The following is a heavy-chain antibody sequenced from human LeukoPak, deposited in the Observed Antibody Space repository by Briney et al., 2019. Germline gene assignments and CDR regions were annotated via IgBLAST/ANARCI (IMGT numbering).Heavy chain of an antibody. V-gene: IGHV1-2*02. CDR1: GYTFTGYY. CDR3: ARDPGNPYGYSGSYSDY. J-gene: IGHJ4*02. D-gene: IGHD1-26*01. Sequence: ASVTVSCKASGYTFTGYYMHWVRQAPGQGLEWMGWINPNSGGTNYAQKFQGRVTMTRDTSISTAYMELSRLRSDDTAVYYCARDPGNPYGYSGSYSDYWGQGTLVTVSS. CDR2: INPNSGGT.